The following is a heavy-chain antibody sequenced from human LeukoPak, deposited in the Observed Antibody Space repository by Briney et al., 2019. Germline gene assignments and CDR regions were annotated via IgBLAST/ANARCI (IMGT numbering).Heavy chain of an antibody. CDR2: ISYDGSNK. V-gene: IGHV3-30*18. D-gene: IGHD1-26*01. CDR1: GFTFSSYG. Sequence: GGSLGLSCAASGFTFSSYGMHWVRQAPGKGLEWVAVISYDGSNKYYADSVKGRFTISRDNSKNTLYLQMNSLRAEDMAVYYCAKDGGGSYLYYFDYWGQGTLVTVSS. J-gene: IGHJ4*02. CDR3: AKDGGGSYLYYFDY.